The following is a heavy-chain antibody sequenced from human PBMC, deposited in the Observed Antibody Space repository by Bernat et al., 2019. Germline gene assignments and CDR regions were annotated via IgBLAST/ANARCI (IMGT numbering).Heavy chain of an antibody. CDR3: ARDNSGRPDY. J-gene: IGHJ4*02. D-gene: IGHD1-26*01. CDR2: ISESGGST. V-gene: IGHV3-23*01. Sequence: EVQLLESGGGLVQPGGSLRLSCAASGFTFSSYAMSWVRQAPGKGLEWVSTISESGGSTYYADSVKGRFTISRDNSKNMLYLQMNSLRAEDTAVYYCARDNSGRPDYWGQGTLVTVSS. CDR1: GFTFSSYA.